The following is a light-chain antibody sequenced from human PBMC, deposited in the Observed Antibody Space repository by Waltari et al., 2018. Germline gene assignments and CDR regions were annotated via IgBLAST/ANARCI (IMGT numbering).Light chain of an antibody. CDR1: QAISSA. CDR2: YAS. CDR3: QQLHSYPVT. V-gene: IGKV1-13*02. J-gene: IGKJ4*01. Sequence: AVQLTQSPSSLSASVGDRVTITCRASQAISSALAWYQQKPGKAPNLLIYYASNLESGVPSRFRGSGSGTHLKLTISSLQPADFATYYCQQLHSYPVTFGGGTKVEIK.